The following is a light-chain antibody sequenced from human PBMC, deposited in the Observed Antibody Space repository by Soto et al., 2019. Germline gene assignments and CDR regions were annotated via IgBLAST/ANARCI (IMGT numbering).Light chain of an antibody. CDR2: GNS. Sequence: QSVLTQPPSVSGAPGQRVTISCTGSSSNIGAGYDVHWYQQLPGTAPKLLIYGNSNRPSGVPDRFSSSKSGTSASLAIPGLQAEDEADYYCQSYDSSLSVVFGGGTQRTV. CDR1: SSNIGAGYD. V-gene: IGLV1-40*01. CDR3: QSYDSSLSVV. J-gene: IGLJ2*01.